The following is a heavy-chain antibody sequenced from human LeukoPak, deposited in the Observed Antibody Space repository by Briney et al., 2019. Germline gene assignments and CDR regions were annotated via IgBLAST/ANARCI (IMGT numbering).Heavy chain of an antibody. CDR1: GLTFRSCA. V-gene: IGHV3-23*01. CDR3: AKDFTVVVPTAVVLFDY. CDR2: ISGSGDRT. Sequence: GGSLRLSCAASGLTFRSCAMSWVRQAPGKGLEWVSGISGSGDRTYYADSVKGRFTISRDNSKNTLYLQMNTLRAEDTAVYYCAKDFTVVVPTAVVLFDYWGQGTLVTVSS. D-gene: IGHD2-2*01. J-gene: IGHJ4*02.